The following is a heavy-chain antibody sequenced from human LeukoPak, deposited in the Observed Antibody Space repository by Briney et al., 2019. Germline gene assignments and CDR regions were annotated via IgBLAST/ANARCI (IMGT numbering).Heavy chain of an antibody. CDR1: GGSISSGGYY. J-gene: IGHJ4*02. D-gene: IGHD5-24*01. CDR2: IYYSGST. Sequence: SETLSLTCTVSGGSISSGGYYWSWIRQHPGKGLEWIGYIYYSGSTYYNPSLKSRVTISVDTSKNQFSLKLSSVAAADTAVYYCARGHRWDGYKSGPLFGYWGQGTLVTVSS. CDR3: ARGHRWDGYKSGPLFGY. V-gene: IGHV4-31*03.